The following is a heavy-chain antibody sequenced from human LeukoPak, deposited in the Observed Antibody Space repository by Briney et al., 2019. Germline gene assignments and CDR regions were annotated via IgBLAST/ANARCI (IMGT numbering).Heavy chain of an antibody. Sequence: SETLSLTCTVSGGSVNSGDNSWTWIRQPPGKGLEWIGFISYSGNTYYHPSLQGRVSLSLDTSRNHFSLRLTSVTAADTAVYYCTRGSGSDPWPIFDPWGPGTLVTVSS. CDR1: GGSVNSGDNS. V-gene: IGHV4-30-4*01. D-gene: IGHD3-10*01. J-gene: IGHJ5*02. CDR2: ISYSGNT. CDR3: TRGSGSDPWPIFDP.